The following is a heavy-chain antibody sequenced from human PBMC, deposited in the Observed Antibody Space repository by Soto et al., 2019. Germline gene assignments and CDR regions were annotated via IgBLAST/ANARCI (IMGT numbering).Heavy chain of an antibody. J-gene: IGHJ4*02. CDR2: IGTSGSYI. V-gene: IGHV3-21*01. Sequence: TGGSLRISCAVSGFIFSRYSMNWVRQAPGKGLEWVSSIGTSGSYIYDTESVKGRFNISRDNTKDSLYLQMNSLRAEDTAIYYCARGSAFIGLDYWGQGTPVTVSS. CDR3: ARGSAFIGLDY. D-gene: IGHD1-26*01. CDR1: GFIFSRYS.